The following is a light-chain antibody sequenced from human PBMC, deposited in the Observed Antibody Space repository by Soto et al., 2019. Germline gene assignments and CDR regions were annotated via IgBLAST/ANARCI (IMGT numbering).Light chain of an antibody. CDR2: AAS. Sequence: DIQMTQSPSSLSASIGARVTITCRASQSTGTYLNWYQQKPGKAPKLLIYAASSLQSGVPSRFSGSRSWTDFTLTINSLQPEEFATYSCQQSSSSPPTFGGGTTVEIK. V-gene: IGKV1-39*01. J-gene: IGKJ4*01. CDR1: QSTGTY. CDR3: QQSSSSPPT.